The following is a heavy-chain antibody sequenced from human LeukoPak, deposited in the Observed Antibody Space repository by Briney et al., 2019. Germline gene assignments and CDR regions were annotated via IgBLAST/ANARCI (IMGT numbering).Heavy chain of an antibody. CDR3: ARVSSSTKLQESDY. CDR2: ISAHNGNT. Sequence: GASVKVSCKASGYTFTSYGISWVRQAPGQGLEWMGWISAHNGNTNYAQKLQGRVAMTTDTSTSTAYMELRSLRSDDTAVYYCARVSSSTKLQESDYWGQGTLVTVSS. V-gene: IGHV1-18*01. J-gene: IGHJ4*02. CDR1: GYTFTSYG. D-gene: IGHD6-13*01.